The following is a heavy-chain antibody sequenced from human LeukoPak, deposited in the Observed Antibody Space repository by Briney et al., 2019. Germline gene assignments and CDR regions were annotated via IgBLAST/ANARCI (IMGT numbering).Heavy chain of an antibody. CDR2: ISGSGGST. V-gene: IGHV3-23*01. D-gene: IGHD4-11*01. CDR3: AKVGPYSNAFYYYYGMDV. J-gene: IGHJ6*02. Sequence: PGGPLRLSCAASGFTFSSYAMSWVRQAPGKGLEWVSAISGSGGSTYYADSVKGRFTISRDNSKNTLYLQMNSPRAEDTAVYYCAKVGPYSNAFYYYYGMDVWGQGTTDTVSS. CDR1: GFTFSSYA.